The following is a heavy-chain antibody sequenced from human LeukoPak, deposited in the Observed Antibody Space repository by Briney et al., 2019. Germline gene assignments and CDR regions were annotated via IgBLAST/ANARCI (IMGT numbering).Heavy chain of an antibody. CDR3: ARDCGGHCYSGFDY. CDR2: ISASGSTI. D-gene: IGHD2-21*02. V-gene: IGHV3-11*04. Sequence: GGSLRLSCAASGFTFSDYYMAWIRQAPGKGLEYISHISASGSTIHYGDSVKGRFTIFRDDARSSVYLQMTSLRAEDTATYFCARDCGGHCYSGFDYWGQGALVTVSS. J-gene: IGHJ4*02. CDR1: GFTFSDYY.